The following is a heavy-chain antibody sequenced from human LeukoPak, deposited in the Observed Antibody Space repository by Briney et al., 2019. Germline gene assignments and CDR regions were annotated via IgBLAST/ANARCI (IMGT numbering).Heavy chain of an antibody. J-gene: IGHJ4*02. CDR1: GFTFSSYG. V-gene: IGHV3-33*01. CDR3: ARVVPRGIVPPEHSDY. CDR2: IWYDGSNK. D-gene: IGHD2-2*01. Sequence: PGRSLRLSCAASGFTFSSYGMHWVRQAPGKGLEWVAVIWYDGSNKYYADSVKGRFTISRDNSKNTLYLQMNSLRAEDTAVYYCARVVPRGIVPPEHSDYWGQGTLVTVSS.